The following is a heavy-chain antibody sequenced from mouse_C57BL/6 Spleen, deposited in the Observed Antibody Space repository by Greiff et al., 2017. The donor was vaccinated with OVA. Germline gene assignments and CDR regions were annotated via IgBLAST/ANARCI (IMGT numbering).Heavy chain of an antibody. CDR1: GFTFSSYG. D-gene: IGHD1-1*01. Sequence: EVKLVESGGDLVKPGGSLKLSCAASGFTFSSYGMSWVRQTPDKRLEWVATISSGGSYTYYPDSVKGRFTISRDKAKNTLYLQMSSLKSEDTAMYYCARRDYYGSSDWYFDVWGTGTTVTVSS. J-gene: IGHJ1*03. V-gene: IGHV5-6*02. CDR3: ARRDYYGSSDWYFDV. CDR2: ISSGGSYT.